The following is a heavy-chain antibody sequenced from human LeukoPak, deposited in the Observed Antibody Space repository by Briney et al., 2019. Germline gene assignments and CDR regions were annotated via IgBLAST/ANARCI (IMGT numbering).Heavy chain of an antibody. CDR3: ARVLVAGYSSSWYVDY. J-gene: IGHJ4*02. D-gene: IGHD6-13*01. CDR1: GGSISSGDYY. V-gene: IGHV4-30-4*01. CDR2: IYYSGST. Sequence: SESLSLTCTVSGGSISSGDYYWSWIRQPPGKGLEWIGYIYYSGSTYYNPSLKSRVTISVDTSKNQFSLKLSSVTAADTAVYYCARVLVAGYSSSWYVDYWGQGTLVTVSS.